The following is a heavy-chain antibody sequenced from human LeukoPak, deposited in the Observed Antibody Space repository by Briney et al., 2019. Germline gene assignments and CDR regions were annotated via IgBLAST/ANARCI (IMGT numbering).Heavy chain of an antibody. CDR2: ISYDGSNK. CDR3: ARELTMIVVVTQFDY. D-gene: IGHD3-22*01. V-gene: IGHV3-30-3*01. CDR1: GFTFSSYA. J-gene: IGHJ4*02. Sequence: GGSLRLSCAASGFTFSSYAMHWVRQAPGKGLEWVAGISYDGSNKYYADSVKGRFTISSDNSKNTLYLQMNSLKTEDTAVYYCARELTMIVVVTQFDYWGQGTLVTVSS.